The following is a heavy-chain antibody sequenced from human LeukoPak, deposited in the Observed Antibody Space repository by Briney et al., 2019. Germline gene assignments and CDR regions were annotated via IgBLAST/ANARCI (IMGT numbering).Heavy chain of an antibody. CDR1: GFTFSDYA. Sequence: GGSLRLSCAASGFTFSDYAMNWVRQAPGKGLEWVSAISGTGDETYYADAVKGRFTISRGNSKNTLYLQMNNLRAEDTALYYCAKTMSIDILIGLDYWGQGILVTVSS. V-gene: IGHV3-23*01. D-gene: IGHD3-9*01. CDR3: AKTMSIDILIGLDY. J-gene: IGHJ4*02. CDR2: ISGTGDET.